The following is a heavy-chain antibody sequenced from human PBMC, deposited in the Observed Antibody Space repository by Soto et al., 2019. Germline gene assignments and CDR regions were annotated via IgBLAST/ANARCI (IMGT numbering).Heavy chain of an antibody. D-gene: IGHD3-16*01. J-gene: IGHJ4*02. CDR1: GFSVSANY. Sequence: DLEESGGGLIQPGGSLRLSCAASGFSVSANYMSWVRQAPGKGLEWVSAIYSGGSTVYADSVKGRFTISRDNSKNTLYLQMNSLRAEDTAVYSCARASSRWGSDAAHWGQGTLVTVSP. CDR2: IYSGGST. CDR3: ARASSRWGSDAAH. V-gene: IGHV3-53*01.